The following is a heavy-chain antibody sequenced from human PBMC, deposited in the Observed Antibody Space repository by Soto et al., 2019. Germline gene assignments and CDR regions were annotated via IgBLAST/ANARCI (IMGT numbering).Heavy chain of an antibody. D-gene: IGHD1-26*01. CDR3: ARVGIVGATKPFDY. Sequence: GGSLRLSCAASGFTFSDYYMSWICQAPGKGLEWVSYISSSGSTIYYADSVKGRFTSSRDNAKNSLYLQMNSLRAEDTAVYYCARVGIVGATKPFDYWGQGTLVTVSS. CDR2: ISSSGSTI. CDR1: GFTFSDYY. J-gene: IGHJ4*02. V-gene: IGHV3-11*01.